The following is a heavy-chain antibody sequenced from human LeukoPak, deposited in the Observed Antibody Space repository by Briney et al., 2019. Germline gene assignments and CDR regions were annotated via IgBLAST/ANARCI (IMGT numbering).Heavy chain of an antibody. Sequence: GSLRLSCAASGFVVSGTFMSWFRQAPGKGLEWVSVFYTRGNKFYADSVKGRFTVSRDNSENTLYLQMNNLRAEDTAVYYCARPHNSSLDNAFDIWGQGTRVTVSS. CDR3: ARPHNSSLDNAFDI. D-gene: IGHD6-13*01. CDR2: FYTRGNK. J-gene: IGHJ3*02. CDR1: GFVVSGTF. V-gene: IGHV3-53*01.